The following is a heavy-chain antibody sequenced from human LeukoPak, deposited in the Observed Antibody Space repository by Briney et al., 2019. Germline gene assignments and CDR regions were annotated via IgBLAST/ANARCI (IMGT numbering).Heavy chain of an antibody. CDR3: AKDRHCSSTSCHYYYYYYYMDV. Sequence: GGSLRLSCAASGFTFSSYAMSWVRQAPGKGLEWVSAISGSGGSTYYADSVKGRFTISRDNSKNTLYLQMNSLRAEDTAVYYCAKDRHCSSTSCHYYYYYYYMDVWGKGTTVTVSS. J-gene: IGHJ6*03. V-gene: IGHV3-23*01. CDR1: GFTFSSYA. D-gene: IGHD2-2*01. CDR2: ISGSGGST.